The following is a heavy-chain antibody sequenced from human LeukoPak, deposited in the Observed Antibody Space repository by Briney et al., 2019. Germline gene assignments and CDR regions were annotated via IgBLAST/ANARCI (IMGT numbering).Heavy chain of an antibody. CDR1: GYTFTSNY. J-gene: IGHJ4*02. Sequence: GASVKVSCKAFGYTFTSNYMHWVRQAPGQGPEWMGVISPSGGSTTYAQKFQGRVTLTRDMSTSTAYMELRSLRSDDTAVYYCARDPMAYCGGDCYSYYYYFDYWGQGTLVTVSS. D-gene: IGHD2-21*02. V-gene: IGHV1-46*01. CDR2: ISPSGGST. CDR3: ARDPMAYCGGDCYSYYYYFDY.